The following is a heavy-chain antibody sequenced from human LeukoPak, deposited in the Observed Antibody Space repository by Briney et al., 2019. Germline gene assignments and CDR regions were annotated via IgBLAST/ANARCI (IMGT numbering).Heavy chain of an antibody. CDR3: ARVEVVIATDLDV. J-gene: IGHJ6*04. V-gene: IGHV3-11*04. CDR2: ISSSGSTI. CDR1: GFTFSDYY. Sequence: GGSLRLSXAASGFTFSDYYMGWIRQAPGKGLEWVSYISSSGSTIYYADSVKGRFTISRDNAKNSLYLQMNSLRAEDTAVYYCARVEVVIATDLDVWGKGTTVTVSS. D-gene: IGHD2-21*01.